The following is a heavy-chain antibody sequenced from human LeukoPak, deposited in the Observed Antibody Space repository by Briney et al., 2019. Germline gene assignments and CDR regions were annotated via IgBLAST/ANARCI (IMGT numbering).Heavy chain of an antibody. CDR1: GSSFTSYW. J-gene: IGHJ4*02. D-gene: IGHD7-27*01. CDR3: ERRSLFSQLGIEY. V-gene: IGHV5-51*01. CDR2: IYPGDSDT. Sequence: GGSLQISCEGSGSSFTSYWIGGGGRLPGKGLEGLGIIYPGDSDTRYSPSFQGKVTISADKSISTPYLQWSSLKASDTAKYYCERRSLFSQLGIEYWGQGTLVTVSS.